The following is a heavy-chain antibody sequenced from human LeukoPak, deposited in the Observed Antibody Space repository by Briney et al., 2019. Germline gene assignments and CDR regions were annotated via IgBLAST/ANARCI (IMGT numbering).Heavy chain of an antibody. J-gene: IGHJ4*02. CDR1: GFTFSDYY. D-gene: IGHD6-6*01. Sequence: GGSLRLSCAASGFTFSDYYMSWIRQAPGKGLEWVSYISSSSSYTNYADSVKGRFTISRDNAKNSLYLQMNSLRAEDTAVYNCARIGYSSSSLDFWGRGTLVTVSS. CDR3: ARIGYSSSSLDF. V-gene: IGHV3-11*03. CDR2: ISSSSSYT.